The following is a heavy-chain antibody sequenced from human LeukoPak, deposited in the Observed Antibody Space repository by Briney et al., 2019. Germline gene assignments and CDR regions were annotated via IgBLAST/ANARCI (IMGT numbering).Heavy chain of an antibody. J-gene: IGHJ4*02. CDR1: GYSFTSYA. CDR2: ISVYNGNT. D-gene: IGHD2-15*01. Sequence: ASVKVSCKASGYSFTSYAISWVRQAPGQGLEWVGWISVYNGNTDYAQKLQVRVTMTTDTPTSTAYMELRGLRSDDTAVYYCTRVVVVGDNYFDYWGQGTLVTVSS. V-gene: IGHV1-18*01. CDR3: TRVVVVGDNYFDY.